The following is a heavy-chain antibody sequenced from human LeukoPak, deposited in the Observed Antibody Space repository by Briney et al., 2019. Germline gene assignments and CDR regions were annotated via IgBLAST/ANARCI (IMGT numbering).Heavy chain of an antibody. CDR1: GYTFTNYY. V-gene: IGHV1-46*01. CDR3: ARIRDGYNDAYDI. Sequence: ASVKASCKASGYTFTNYYIHWVRQAPGQGLEWMGLINPGGGNTNYAQNFQGRVTMTRDTSASTVYMQLSSLRSEDTAMYYCARIRDGYNDAYDIWGQGTVVTVPS. CDR2: INPGGGNT. J-gene: IGHJ3*02. D-gene: IGHD5-24*01.